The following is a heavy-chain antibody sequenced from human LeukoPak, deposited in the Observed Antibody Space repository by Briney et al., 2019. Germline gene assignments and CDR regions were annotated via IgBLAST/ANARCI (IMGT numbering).Heavy chain of an antibody. D-gene: IGHD6-19*01. CDR3: ARMSIAVAAGFDY. V-gene: IGHV3-30-3*01. Sequence: GRSLRLSCAASGFTFSSHAMHWVRQAPGKGLEWVAVISYDGSNKYYADSVKGRFTISRDNSKNTLYLQMNSLRAEDTAVYYCARMSIAVAAGFDYWGQGTLVTVSS. CDR1: GFTFSSHA. CDR2: ISYDGSNK. J-gene: IGHJ4*02.